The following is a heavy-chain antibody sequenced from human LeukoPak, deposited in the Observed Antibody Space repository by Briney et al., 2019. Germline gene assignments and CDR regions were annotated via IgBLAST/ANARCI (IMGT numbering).Heavy chain of an antibody. V-gene: IGHV5-51*01. J-gene: IGHJ4*02. CDR1: GYSFTTYW. CDR2: IYPGDSDT. CDR3: AKYDSSGSGFDY. Sequence: GESLKISCKGFGYSFTTYWIGWVRQMPGKGLEWMGIIYPGDSDTRYSPSFQGQVTISAAKSISTAYLQWSSLRASDTAMYYCAKYDSSGSGFDYWGQGTLSPSPQ. D-gene: IGHD3-22*01.